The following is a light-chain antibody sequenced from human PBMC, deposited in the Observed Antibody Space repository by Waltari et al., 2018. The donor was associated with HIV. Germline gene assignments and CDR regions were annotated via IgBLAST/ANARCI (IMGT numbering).Light chain of an antibody. J-gene: IGLJ2*01. V-gene: IGLV3-21*04. CDR1: NIGSKS. CDR3: QVWDSSSDHVV. Sequence: SYVLTQSPSVSVAPGKTARITCGGNNIGSKSVHWYQQKPGQAPVLVIYYDSDRPSGIPERFSGSNSGNTATLTISRVEAGDEADYYCQVWDSSSDHVVFGGGTKLTVL. CDR2: YDS.